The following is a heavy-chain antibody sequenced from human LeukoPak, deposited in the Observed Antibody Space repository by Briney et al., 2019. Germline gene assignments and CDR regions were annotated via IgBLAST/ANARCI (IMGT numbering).Heavy chain of an antibody. CDR2: IYHSGST. CDR3: AREDRYYDSSGYLHNWFDP. D-gene: IGHD3-22*01. Sequence: NPSETLSLTCAVSGGSISSGGYSWSWIRQPPGKGLEWIGYIYHSGSTYYNPSLKSRVTISVDRSKNQFSLKLSSVTAADTAVYYCAREDRYYDSSGYLHNWFDPWGQGTLVTVSS. CDR1: GGSISSGGYS. V-gene: IGHV4-30-2*01. J-gene: IGHJ5*02.